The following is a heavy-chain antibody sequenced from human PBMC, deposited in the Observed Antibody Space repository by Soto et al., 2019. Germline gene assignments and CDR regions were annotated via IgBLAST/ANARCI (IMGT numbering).Heavy chain of an antibody. CDR3: GRDRRWGVRGDSLGY. V-gene: IGHV3-21*01. J-gene: IGHJ4*02. D-gene: IGHD3-10*01. Sequence: EVQLVESGGGLVKPGGSLRLSCAASVFTFSSHSLNWVRQAPGKGLEWVSSITSSSIYIYYADSVKGRFTISRDNAKNSLYLQMNSLRPEDTAVYFCGRDRRWGVRGDSLGYWGQGSQVIVSS. CDR2: ITSSSIYI. CDR1: VFTFSSHS.